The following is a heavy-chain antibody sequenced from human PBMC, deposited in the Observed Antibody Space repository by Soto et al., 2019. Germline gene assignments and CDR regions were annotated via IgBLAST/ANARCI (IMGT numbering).Heavy chain of an antibody. D-gene: IGHD3-22*01. Sequence: PSETLSLTCAVSGGSITSGAYYWTWVRQHPGKGLEWIAYIHYSGRTYYNPSLKSRVTISVDTSNNQFSLKLSSVTAADTAVYYCARYYFDSSGYSNWYDPWVQGTLVTVSS. J-gene: IGHJ5*02. CDR2: IHYSGRT. CDR3: ARYYFDSSGYSNWYDP. V-gene: IGHV4-31*11. CDR1: GGSITSGAYY.